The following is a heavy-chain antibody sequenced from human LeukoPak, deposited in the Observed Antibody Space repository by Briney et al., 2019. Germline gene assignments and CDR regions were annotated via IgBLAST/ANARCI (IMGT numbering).Heavy chain of an antibody. CDR1: GFTFSSYS. CDR3: ARDLYSQSYYDSSGLNHYYYGMDV. CDR2: ISSSSSYI. D-gene: IGHD3-22*01. V-gene: IGHV3-21*01. J-gene: IGHJ6*02. Sequence: GGSLRLSCAASGFTFSSYSTNWVRQAPGKGLEWVSSISSSSSYIYYADSVKGRFTISRDNAKNSLYLQMNSLRAEDTAVYYCARDLYSQSYYDSSGLNHYYYGMDVWGQGTTVTVSS.